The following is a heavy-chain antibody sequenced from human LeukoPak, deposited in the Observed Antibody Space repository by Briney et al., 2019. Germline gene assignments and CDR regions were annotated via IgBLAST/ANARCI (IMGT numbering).Heavy chain of an antibody. CDR1: GFTFSGYS. J-gene: IGHJ4*02. V-gene: IGHV3-21*01. CDR3: AKDRDFWSGYRYYFDY. CDR2: ISSGSSYI. Sequence: GGSLRLSCAASGFTFSGYSMNWVRQAPGKGLEWVSSISSGSSYINHAASVKGRFTISRDNSKNTLYLQMNSLRAEDTAVYYCAKDRDFWSGYRYYFDYWGQGTLVTVST. D-gene: IGHD3-3*01.